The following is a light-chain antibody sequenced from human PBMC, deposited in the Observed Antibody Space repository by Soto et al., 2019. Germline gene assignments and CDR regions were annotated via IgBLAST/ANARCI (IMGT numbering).Light chain of an antibody. CDR3: SSYTSSRDYV. V-gene: IGLV2-14*01. CDR2: DVS. CDR1: SSDDGGYNY. Sequence: QSALTQPASVSGSPGQSITISCTGTSSDDGGYNYVSWYQQHPGKAPKLMIYDVSNRPSGVSNRFSGSKSGNTASLTISGLQAEDEADYYCSSYTSSRDYVFGTGTKLTVL. J-gene: IGLJ1*01.